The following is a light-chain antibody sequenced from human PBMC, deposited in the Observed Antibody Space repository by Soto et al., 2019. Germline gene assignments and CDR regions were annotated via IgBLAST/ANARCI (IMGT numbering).Light chain of an antibody. Sequence: QPVLTQPPSVSGAPGQRVTISCTGSSSNIGAGYDVHWYQQLPGTAPKLLIYGNFNRPSGVPDRFSASKSGTSASLAITGLQPEDEADYYCQSHDGSLTSFGSGTKLTVL. V-gene: IGLV1-40*01. CDR2: GNF. J-gene: IGLJ1*01. CDR3: QSHDGSLTS. CDR1: SSNIGAGYD.